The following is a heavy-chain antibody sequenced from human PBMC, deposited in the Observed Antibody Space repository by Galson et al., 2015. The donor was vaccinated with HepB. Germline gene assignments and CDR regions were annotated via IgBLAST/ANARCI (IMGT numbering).Heavy chain of an antibody. CDR3: ASHPTVVAQGFSWYFDL. CDR1: GGTFSSYA. CDR2: IIPIFGTA. D-gene: IGHD4-23*01. J-gene: IGHJ2*01. V-gene: IGHV1-69*01. Sequence: QSGAEVKKPGESLKTSCKASGGTFSSYAISWVRQAPGQGLEWMGGIIPIFGTANYAQKFQGRVTITADESTSTAYMELSSLRSEDTAVYYCASHPTVVAQGFSWYFDLWGRGTLVTVSS.